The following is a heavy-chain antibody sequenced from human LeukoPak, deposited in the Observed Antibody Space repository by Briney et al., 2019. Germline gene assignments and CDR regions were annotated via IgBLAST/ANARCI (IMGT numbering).Heavy chain of an antibody. CDR1: GYTFTSYG. CDR2: ISAYNGNT. CDR3: ARDSHPYDYVWGSYRYQDY. Sequence: ASVKVSCKASGYTFTSYGISWVRQTPGQGLEWMGWISAYNGNTNYAQKLQGGVTMTTDTSTSTAYMELRSLRSDDTAVYYCARDSHPYDYVWGSYRYQDYWGQGTLVTVSS. D-gene: IGHD3-16*02. V-gene: IGHV1-18*01. J-gene: IGHJ4*02.